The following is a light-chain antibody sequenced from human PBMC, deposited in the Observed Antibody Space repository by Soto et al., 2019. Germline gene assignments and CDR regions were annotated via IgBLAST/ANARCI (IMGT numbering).Light chain of an antibody. Sequence: EIVMTQSPATLSVSPGERATLSCRASQSVSSNVAWYQEKPGQAPRLLVYGASTKASRIPVRFSGSGSGTEFTLTISSLQSEDFPVYYCQQYGSSGTFGQGTKVDIK. J-gene: IGKJ1*01. CDR2: GAS. V-gene: IGKV3-15*01. CDR1: QSVSSN. CDR3: QQYGSSGT.